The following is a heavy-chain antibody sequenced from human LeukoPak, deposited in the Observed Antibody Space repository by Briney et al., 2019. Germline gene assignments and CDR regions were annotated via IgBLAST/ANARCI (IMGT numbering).Heavy chain of an antibody. CDR2: ISSSSSTI. Sequence: TGGSLRLSCAASGFTFSSYSMNWVGQAAGKGLEWVSYISSSSSTIYYADSVKGRFTISRDNAKNSLYLQMNSLRAEDTAVYYCARRPSPPEDYFDYWGQGTLVTVSS. V-gene: IGHV3-48*01. CDR3: ARRPSPPEDYFDY. CDR1: GFTFSSYS. J-gene: IGHJ4*02.